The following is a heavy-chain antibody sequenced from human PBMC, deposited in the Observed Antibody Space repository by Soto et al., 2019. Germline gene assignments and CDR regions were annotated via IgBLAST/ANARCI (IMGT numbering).Heavy chain of an antibody. CDR2: INHSGST. J-gene: IGHJ4*02. CDR3: ARGSGLSFGDQRSPFDY. Sequence: SETLSLTCAVYGGSFSGYYWSWIRQPPGKGLEWIGEINHSGSTNYNPSLKSRVTISVDTSKNQFSLKLSSVTAADTAVYYCARGSGLSFGDQRSPFDYWGQGTLVTVS. CDR1: GGSFSGYY. V-gene: IGHV4-34*01. D-gene: IGHD4-17*01.